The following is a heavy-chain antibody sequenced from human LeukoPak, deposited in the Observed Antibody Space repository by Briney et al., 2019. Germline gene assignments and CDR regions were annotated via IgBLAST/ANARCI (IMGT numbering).Heavy chain of an antibody. J-gene: IGHJ6*03. CDR3: ARGYNYGSGRVYYYSYMDV. CDR1: AGSISSSSYY. V-gene: IGHV4-39*01. CDR2: IYYSGST. D-gene: IGHD5-18*01. Sequence: SSETLSLTCTVSAGSISSSSYYWGWIRQPPGKGLEWIGSIYYSGSTYYSPSLKSRVTISVDTPKNQFSLKLSSVTAADTAVYYCARGYNYGSGRVYYYSYMDVWGKGTTVTVSS.